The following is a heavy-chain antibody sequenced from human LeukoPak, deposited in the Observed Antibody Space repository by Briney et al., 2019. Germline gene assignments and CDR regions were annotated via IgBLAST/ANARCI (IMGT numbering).Heavy chain of an antibody. V-gene: IGHV3-23*01. CDR3: QASRSITGTTDFDY. CDR1: GFTFSSYA. J-gene: IGHJ4*02. Sequence: GGSLRLSCAASGFTFSSYAMSWVRQAPGKGLEWVSAISGSGGSTYYADSVKGRFTISRDNSKNTLYLQMNSLRAEDTAVYYCQASRSITGTTDFDYWGQGTLATVSS. CDR2: ISGSGGST. D-gene: IGHD1-7*01.